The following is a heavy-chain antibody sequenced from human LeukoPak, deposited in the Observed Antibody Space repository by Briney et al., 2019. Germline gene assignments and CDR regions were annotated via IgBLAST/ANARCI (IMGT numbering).Heavy chain of an antibody. D-gene: IGHD6-6*01. V-gene: IGHV4-61*02. CDR1: GGSIISSNYY. Sequence: SETLSLTCSVSGGSIISSNYYWGWIRQPAGKGLEWIGRIYTSGSTNYNPSLKSRVTMSVDTSKNQFSLKLSSVTAADTAVYYCARILYSSSPAGYYYYYMDVWGKGTTVTVSS. CDR2: IYTSGST. CDR3: ARILYSSSPAGYYYYYMDV. J-gene: IGHJ6*03.